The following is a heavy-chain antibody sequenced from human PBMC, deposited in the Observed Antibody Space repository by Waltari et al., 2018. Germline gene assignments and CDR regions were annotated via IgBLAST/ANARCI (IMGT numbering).Heavy chain of an antibody. Sequence: LQLQESGPGLVKPSETLSLTCTVSGGSISSSSYYWGWIRQPPGKGLEWVSSISSSSSYIYYADSVKGRFTISRDNAKNSLYLQMNSLRAEDTAVYYCARDGRFGILTDWGQGTLVTVSS. V-gene: IGHV3-21*01. J-gene: IGHJ4*02. CDR3: ARDGRFGILTD. D-gene: IGHD3-9*01. CDR2: ISSSSSYI. CDR1: GGSISSSS.